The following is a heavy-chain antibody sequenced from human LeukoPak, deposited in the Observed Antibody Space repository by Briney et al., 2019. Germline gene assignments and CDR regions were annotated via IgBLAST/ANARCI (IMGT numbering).Heavy chain of an antibody. CDR2: IRSKAYGGTT. J-gene: IGHJ4*02. Sequence: GGSLRLSCTASGFTFGDYAMSWFRQAPGKGLEWVGFIRSKAYGGTTEYAASVKGRFTISRDDSKSIAYLQMNSLKTEDTAVYYCTREQGGDSPSPIDYWGQGTLVTVSS. CDR1: GFTFGDYA. D-gene: IGHD3-16*01. V-gene: IGHV3-49*03. CDR3: TREQGGDSPSPIDY.